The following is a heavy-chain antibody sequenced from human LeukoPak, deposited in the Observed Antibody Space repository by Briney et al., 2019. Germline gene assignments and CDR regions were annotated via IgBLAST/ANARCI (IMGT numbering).Heavy chain of an antibody. CDR2: IYYSGST. J-gene: IGHJ4*02. V-gene: IGHV4-34*01. CDR3: VKSGGYGLIDY. D-gene: IGHD1-26*01. Sequence: SETLSLTCAVYGGSFSGYYWSWIRQPPGKGLEWIGNIYYSGSTYYNASLQSRVTISIDTSKNQFSLRLNSVSAADTAMYYCVKSGGYGLIDYWGQGTLVTVSS. CDR1: GGSFSGYY.